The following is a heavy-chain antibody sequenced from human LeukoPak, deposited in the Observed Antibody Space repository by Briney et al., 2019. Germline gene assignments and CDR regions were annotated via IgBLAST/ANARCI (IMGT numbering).Heavy chain of an antibody. V-gene: IGHV1-24*01. Sequence: GASVKVSCKVSGYTLTELSMHWVRQAPGKGLEWMGGFDPEDGETIYAQKFQGRVTMTEDTSTDTAYMELSSLRSEDTAVYYCATDDHSVVVAAAGYNYWGQETLVTVSS. CDR1: GYTLTELS. J-gene: IGHJ4*02. CDR3: ATDDHSVVVAAAGYNY. D-gene: IGHD2-15*01. CDR2: FDPEDGET.